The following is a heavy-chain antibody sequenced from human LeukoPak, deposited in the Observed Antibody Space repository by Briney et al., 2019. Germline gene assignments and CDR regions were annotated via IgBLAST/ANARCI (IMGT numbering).Heavy chain of an antibody. V-gene: IGHV1-69*01. D-gene: IGHD6-19*01. CDR3: ARDQAVAGTNYYGMDV. CDR2: IIPIFGTA. Sequence: ASVKVSCKASGGTFSSYAISWVRQAPGQGLEWMGGIIPIFGTANYAQKFQGRVTITADESTSTAYMELSSLRSEDTAVYYCARDQAVAGTNYYGMDVWGQGTTVTVSS. J-gene: IGHJ6*02. CDR1: GGTFSSYA.